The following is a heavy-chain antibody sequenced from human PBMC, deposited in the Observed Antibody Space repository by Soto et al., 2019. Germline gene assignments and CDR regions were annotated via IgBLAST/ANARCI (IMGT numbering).Heavy chain of an antibody. V-gene: IGHV1-69*01. CDR3: AREVGDHGDYGPPDY. J-gene: IGHJ4*02. D-gene: IGHD4-17*01. Sequence: QVQLVQSGAEVKKPGSSVRVSCKASGGTFSSYAISWVRQAPGQGLEWMGGIIPIFGAANYAQKFQGRVTITADESTSTAYMELSSLRSQDTAVYYCAREVGDHGDYGPPDYWGQGTLVTVSS. CDR1: GGTFSSYA. CDR2: IIPIFGAA.